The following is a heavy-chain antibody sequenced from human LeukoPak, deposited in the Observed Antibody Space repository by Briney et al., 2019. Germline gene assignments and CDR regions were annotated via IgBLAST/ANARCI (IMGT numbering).Heavy chain of an antibody. D-gene: IGHD2-2*01. Sequence: GGSLKLSCAASGFTFSSYWMSWVRQAPGKGLEWVANIKQDGSEKYYVDSVKGRFTISRDNAKNSLYLQMNSLRAEDTAVYYCARVGGYCSSTSCLYYYYYGMDDWGQGTTVTVSS. V-gene: IGHV3-7*01. CDR1: GFTFSSYW. CDR2: IKQDGSEK. CDR3: ARVGGYCSSTSCLYYYYYGMDD. J-gene: IGHJ6*02.